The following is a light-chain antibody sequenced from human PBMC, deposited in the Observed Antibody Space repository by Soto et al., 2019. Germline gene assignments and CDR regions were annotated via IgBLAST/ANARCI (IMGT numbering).Light chain of an antibody. CDR2: AAS. J-gene: IGKJ2*01. V-gene: IGKV1-27*01. CDR1: QGISNY. CDR3: QKYNSAPPT. Sequence: DIQMTQSPSSLSASVGARVTITCRASQGISNYLAWYQQKPGKVPKILIYAASTLQSAVPSRICGSGSGTEFTITISSLQPEDVATYYCQKYNSAPPTFGQGNKLEIK.